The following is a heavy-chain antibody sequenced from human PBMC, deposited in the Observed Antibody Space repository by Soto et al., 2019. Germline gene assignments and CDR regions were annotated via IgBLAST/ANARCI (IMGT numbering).Heavy chain of an antibody. D-gene: IGHD6-19*01. CDR2: INPNSGGT. CDR3: ARDQSTASGWPGMDG. J-gene: IGHJ6*01. V-gene: IGHV1-2*02. CDR1: GYTFTDYY. Sequence: QVQLVQSGAEVKKPGASVKVSCKASGYTFTDYYMHWVRQAPGQGLEWMGWINPNSGGTNYAQTFQGRVTMTRDTSISTAYMELNMLRTDDTAVYYCARDQSTASGWPGMDGWGQGTTVTVSS.